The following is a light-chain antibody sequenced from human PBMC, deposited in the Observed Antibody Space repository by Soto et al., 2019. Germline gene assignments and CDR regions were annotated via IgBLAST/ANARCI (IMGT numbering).Light chain of an antibody. CDR1: SSNIGSNT. J-gene: IGLJ1*01. V-gene: IGLV1-44*01. CDR3: AAWDDSLNGYV. Sequence: SQPPSASGTPGQRVTISCSGSSSNIGSNTVSWYQQFPGTAPKLLIYFNIQRPSGVPDRFSGSKSGTSASLAISGLQSEDEADYYCAAWDDSLNGYVFGTGTKVTVL. CDR2: FNI.